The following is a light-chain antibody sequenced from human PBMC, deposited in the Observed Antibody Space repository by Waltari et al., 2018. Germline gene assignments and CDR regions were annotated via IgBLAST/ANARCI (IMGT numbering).Light chain of an antibody. CDR3: QNHERLPAT. CDR2: AAS. Sequence: EVVLTQSPGTLSLSPGERPTLSCRASQSISKYLVWYQQRPGQAPRLLIYAASTRATGVPDRFSGSGSGTDFSLTISRLEPEDFAVYYCQNHERLPATFGQGTRVEIK. CDR1: QSISKY. J-gene: IGKJ1*01. V-gene: IGKV3-20*01.